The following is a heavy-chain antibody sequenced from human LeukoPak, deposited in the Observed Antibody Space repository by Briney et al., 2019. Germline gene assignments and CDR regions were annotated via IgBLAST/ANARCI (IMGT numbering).Heavy chain of an antibody. D-gene: IGHD6-19*01. CDR1: GYTFTNYD. V-gene: IGHV1-8*01. J-gene: IGHJ5*02. CDR3: ARGLAVAGWFDP. Sequence: GASVKVSCKASGYTFTNYDFNWMRQATGQGLEWMGWMNPNSGNTGYARKFQGRVTMTRNTSISTAYMELSSLRSEDTAVYYCARGLAVAGWFDPWGQGILVTVSS. CDR2: MNPNSGNT.